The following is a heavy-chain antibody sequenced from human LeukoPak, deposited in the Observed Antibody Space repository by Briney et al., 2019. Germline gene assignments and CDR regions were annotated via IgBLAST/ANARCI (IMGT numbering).Heavy chain of an antibody. V-gene: IGHV4-59*01. CDR3: ASNYYDSSGYYRRYYYYGMDV. J-gene: IGHJ6*02. CDR2: IYYSGST. Sequence: PSETLSLTCTVSGGSISSYYWSWIRQPPGKGLEWIGYIYYSGSTNYNPSLKSRVTISVDTSKNQFSLKLSSVTAADTAVYYCASNYYDSSGYYRRYYYYGMDVWGQGTTVTVSS. D-gene: IGHD3-22*01. CDR1: GGSISSYY.